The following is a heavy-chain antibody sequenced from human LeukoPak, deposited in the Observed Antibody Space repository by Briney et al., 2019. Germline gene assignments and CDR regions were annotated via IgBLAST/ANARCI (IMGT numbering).Heavy chain of an antibody. CDR3: ARNHYYGSGRLPPYFDY. CDR2: IYYGGST. Sequence: SGTLSLTCTVSGDSISSSYYYWVWIRQPPGKGLEWIGSIYYGGSTYYNPSLKSRVTISVDTSKNQFSLKLSSVTAADTAVYYCARNHYYGSGRLPPYFDYWGQGTLVTVSS. J-gene: IGHJ4*02. CDR1: GDSISSSYYY. V-gene: IGHV4-39*01. D-gene: IGHD3-10*01.